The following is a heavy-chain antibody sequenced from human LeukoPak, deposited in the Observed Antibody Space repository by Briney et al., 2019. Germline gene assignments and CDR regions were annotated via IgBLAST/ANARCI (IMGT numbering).Heavy chain of an antibody. CDR1: GYTFTSYG. V-gene: IGHV1-18*01. CDR2: ISAYNGNT. CDR3: AREDLGQTGTNYGMDV. Sequence: GASVTVSCTASGYTFTSYGISWVRQAPGQGLEWMGWISAYNGNTNYAQKLQGRVTMTTDTSTSTAYMELRSLRSDDTAVYYCAREDLGQTGTNYGMDVWGQGTTVTVSS. D-gene: IGHD1-1*01. J-gene: IGHJ6*02.